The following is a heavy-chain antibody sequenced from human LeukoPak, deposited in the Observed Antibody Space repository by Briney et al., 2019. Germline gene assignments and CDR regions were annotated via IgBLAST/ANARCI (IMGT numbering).Heavy chain of an antibody. CDR3: AREGWFGEPPSHWFDP. V-gene: IGHV6-1*01. CDR1: GDSVSTKSAT. J-gene: IGHJ5*02. Sequence: SQTLSLTCAISGDSVSTKSATWNWIRQSPSRGLEWLGRTYYVSKWFNDYAVSVKSRITITPDTSKNQFSLQLNSVTPEDTAVYYCAREGWFGEPPSHWFDPWGQGTLVTVSS. D-gene: IGHD3-10*01. CDR2: TYYVSKWFN.